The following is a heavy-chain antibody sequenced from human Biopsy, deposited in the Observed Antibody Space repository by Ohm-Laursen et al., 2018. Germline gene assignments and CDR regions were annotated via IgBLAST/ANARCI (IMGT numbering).Heavy chain of an antibody. Sequence: ASVKVSCKASGFTFTKFFILWIRQAPGQGLVWLGVGMASVGTKRYAHEFQGRVTMTRDTSTNTAYVELSSLTYEDTATYYCTREADYNFVIGPQGDHWGQGTPVTVSS. D-gene: IGHD5-24*01. J-gene: IGHJ5*02. V-gene: IGHV1-46*01. CDR3: TREADYNFVIGPQGDH. CDR2: GMASVGTK. CDR1: GFTFTKFF.